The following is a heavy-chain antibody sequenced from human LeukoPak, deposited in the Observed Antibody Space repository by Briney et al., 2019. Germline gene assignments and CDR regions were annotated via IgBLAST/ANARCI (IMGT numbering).Heavy chain of an antibody. Sequence: GGSLRLSCAGSQFTFSDYAVSWVRQAPGKGLEWVSSHSNSGANTYYADSVRGRFTISRDNSKNTLYLQMNSLRAEDTAVYYCATSSPMVRPDFDYWGQGTLVTVSS. J-gene: IGHJ4*02. CDR3: ATSSPMVRPDFDY. V-gene: IGHV3-23*01. CDR1: QFTFSDYA. D-gene: IGHD3-10*01. CDR2: HSNSGANT.